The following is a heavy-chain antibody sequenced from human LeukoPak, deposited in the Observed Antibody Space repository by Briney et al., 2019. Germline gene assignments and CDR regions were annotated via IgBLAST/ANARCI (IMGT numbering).Heavy chain of an antibody. D-gene: IGHD6-19*01. V-gene: IGHV1-18*01. CDR3: ARGYSSGWYYFDY. CDR1: GYSINTYG. J-gene: IGHJ4*02. CDR2: VSGYNGDT. Sequence: ASVKVSCKASGYSINTYGFTWVRQAPAQGLEWMGWVSGYNGDTNYAHQLQARVTMTTGTSTSTAYMELRSLRSDDTAVYYCARGYSSGWYYFDYWGQGTLVTVSS.